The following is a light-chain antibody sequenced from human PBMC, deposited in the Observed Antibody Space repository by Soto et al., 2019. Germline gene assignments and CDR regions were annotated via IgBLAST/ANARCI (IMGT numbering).Light chain of an antibody. CDR1: QSISSW. V-gene: IGKV1-5*01. CDR2: DAS. J-gene: IGKJ2*01. Sequence: DIQMTQSPSTLSASVGDRVTITCRASQSISSWLAWYQQKPGKAPKLLIYDASSLESGVPSRFSGSGSGTEFTLTISSLHPDDFASYYCQQYNSPVTFGQGTKLEIK. CDR3: QQYNSPVT.